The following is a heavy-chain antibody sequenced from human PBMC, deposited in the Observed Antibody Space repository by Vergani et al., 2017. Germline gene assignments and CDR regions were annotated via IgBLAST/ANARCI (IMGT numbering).Heavy chain of an antibody. V-gene: IGHV3-48*03. CDR3: ATLFRETYYDGMDV. CDR1: GFTFSSYE. CDR2: ISSSGSTI. D-gene: IGHD3-10*01. J-gene: IGHJ6*02. Sequence: EVQLVESGGGLVQPGGSLRLSCAASGFTFSSYEMNWVRQAPGKGLEWVSYISSSGSTIYYADSVKRRFTISRDNAKNSLYLQMNSLRAEDTAVYYCATLFRETYYDGMDVWGQGTTVTVSS.